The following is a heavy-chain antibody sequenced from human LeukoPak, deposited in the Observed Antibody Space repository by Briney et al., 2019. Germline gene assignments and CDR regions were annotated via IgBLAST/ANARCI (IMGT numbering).Heavy chain of an antibody. CDR1: GDSISNHIYY. J-gene: IGHJ3*02. Sequence: PSETLSLTCAVSGDSISNHIYYWDWIRQTPGKGLERIGAVYYTGNAYYNPSLKSRVTISVDTSDNRFSLHLSSVNAADTAIYYCARLRALSGHRGAFDIWGQGTLVTVSS. V-gene: IGHV4-39*01. CDR2: VYYTGNA. CDR3: ARLRALSGHRGAFDI. D-gene: IGHD5/OR15-5a*01.